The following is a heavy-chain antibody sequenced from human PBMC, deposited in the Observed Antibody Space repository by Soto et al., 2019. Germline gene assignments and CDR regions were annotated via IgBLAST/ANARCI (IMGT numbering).Heavy chain of an antibody. Sequence: ASVKVSCKASGYTFTSYGISWVRQAPGQGLEWMGWISAYNGNTNYAQKLQGRVTMTTDTSTSTAYMELRSLRSDDTAVYYCARGVQYCSSTSCISLDYWGQGTLVTVSS. CDR2: ISAYNGNT. CDR3: ARGVQYCSSTSCISLDY. V-gene: IGHV1-18*01. D-gene: IGHD2-2*01. CDR1: GYTFTSYG. J-gene: IGHJ4*02.